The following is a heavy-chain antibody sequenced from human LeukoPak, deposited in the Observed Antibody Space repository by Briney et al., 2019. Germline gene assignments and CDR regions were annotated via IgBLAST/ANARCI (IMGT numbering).Heavy chain of an antibody. J-gene: IGHJ5*02. CDR3: AREQQLVGGWFDP. Sequence: SGPTLVNPXQTLTLTCAFSGFSLSTSGMRVSWIRQPPGKALEWLARIDWDDDKFYSTSLKTRLTISKDTSKNQVVLTMTNMDPVDTATYYCAREQQLVGGWFDPWGQGTLVTVSS. CDR1: GFSLSTSGMR. V-gene: IGHV2-70*04. CDR2: IDWDDDK. D-gene: IGHD6-13*01.